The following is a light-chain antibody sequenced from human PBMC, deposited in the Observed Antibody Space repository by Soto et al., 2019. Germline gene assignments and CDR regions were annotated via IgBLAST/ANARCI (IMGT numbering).Light chain of an antibody. CDR2: GAS. CDR1: QTVRNNY. Sequence: EFVLTQSPGTLSLSPGERATLSCRSSQTVRNNYLAWYQQKPGQAPRLLIYGASTRATGIPARFSGSGSGTDFTLTISSLEPEDFAVYYCQQRGEWPPGATFGQGTRLEIK. CDR3: QQRGEWPPGAT. J-gene: IGKJ5*01. V-gene: IGKV3-11*01.